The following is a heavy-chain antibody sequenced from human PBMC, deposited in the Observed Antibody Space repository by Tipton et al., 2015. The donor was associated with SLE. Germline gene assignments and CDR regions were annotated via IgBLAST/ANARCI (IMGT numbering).Heavy chain of an antibody. V-gene: IGHV4-59*01. J-gene: IGHJ4*02. CDR1: GGSISSYY. CDR2: IYYSGST. Sequence: TLSLTCTVSGGSISSYYWSWIRQSPGKGLEWFGYIYYSGSTNYNPSRKSRVTISVDTSKNQFSLKLSSVTAADTAVYYCARGPRYNWNKTGQSFDYWGQGTLVTVSS. CDR3: ARGPRYNWNKTGQSFDY. D-gene: IGHD1-1*01.